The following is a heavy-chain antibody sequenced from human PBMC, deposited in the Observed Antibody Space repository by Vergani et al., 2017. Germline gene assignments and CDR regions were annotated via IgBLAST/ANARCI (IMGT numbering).Heavy chain of an antibody. V-gene: IGHV1-8*01. CDR2: MNPNSGNT. Sequence: QVQLVQSGAEVKKPGSSVKVSCKASGYTFTSYDINWVRQATGQGLEWMGWMNPNSGNTGYAQKFQGRVTMTRNTSISTAYMELSSLRSEDTAVYYCARGLYCGGDCYSRYFDYWGQRTLVTVSS. J-gene: IGHJ4*02. D-gene: IGHD2-21*01. CDR1: GYTFTSYD. CDR3: ARGLYCGGDCYSRYFDY.